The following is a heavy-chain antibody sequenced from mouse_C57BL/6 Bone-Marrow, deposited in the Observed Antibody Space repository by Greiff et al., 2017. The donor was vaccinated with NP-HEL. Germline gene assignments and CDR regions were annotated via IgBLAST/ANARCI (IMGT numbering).Heavy chain of an antibody. V-gene: IGHV7-3*01. D-gene: IGHD6-2*01. J-gene: IGHJ4*01. CDR3: ARCLHAMDY. CDR1: GFTFTDYY. CDR2: IRNKANGYTT. Sequence: EVQRVESGGGLVQPGGSLSLSCAASGFTFTDYYMSWVRQPPGKALEWLGFIRNKANGYTTEYSASVKGRFTISRDNSQSILYLQMNALRAEDSATYYCARCLHAMDYWGQGTSVTVSS.